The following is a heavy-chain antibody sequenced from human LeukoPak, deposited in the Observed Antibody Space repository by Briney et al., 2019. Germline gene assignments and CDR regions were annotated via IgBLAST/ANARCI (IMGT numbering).Heavy chain of an antibody. CDR1: GGSISSSNW. CDR2: IKSKTDGGTT. Sequence: GTLSLTCAVSGGSISSSNWWSWVRQAPGKGLEWVGRIKSKTDGGTTDYAAPVKGRFTISRDDSKNTLYLQMNSLKTEDTAVYYCSGQWLVWGQGTLVTVSS. D-gene: IGHD6-19*01. CDR3: SGQWLV. J-gene: IGHJ4*02. V-gene: IGHV3-15*01.